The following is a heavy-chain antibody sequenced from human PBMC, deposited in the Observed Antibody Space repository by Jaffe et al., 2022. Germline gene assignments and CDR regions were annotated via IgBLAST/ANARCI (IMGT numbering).Heavy chain of an antibody. Sequence: QVQLQQSGPGLVKPSQTLSLTCAISGDSVSSNSAAWNWIRQSPSRGLEWLGRTYYRSKWYNDYAVSVKSRITINPDTSKNQFSLQLNSVTPEDTAVYYCARDIEKYSSGWFPGYFDLWGRGTLVTVSS. CDR1: GDSVSSNSAA. J-gene: IGHJ2*01. CDR2: TYYRSKWYN. CDR3: ARDIEKYSSGWFPGYFDL. D-gene: IGHD6-19*01. V-gene: IGHV6-1*01.